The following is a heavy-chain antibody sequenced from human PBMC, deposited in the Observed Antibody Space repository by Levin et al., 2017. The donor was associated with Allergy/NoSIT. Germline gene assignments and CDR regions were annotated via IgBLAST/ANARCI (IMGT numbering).Heavy chain of an antibody. CDR1: GFTFSAYG. CDR2: ISYDGSYK. CDR3: AKDLGNWFFDY. J-gene: IGHJ4*02. Sequence: LSLTCAASGFTFSAYGMHWVRQAPGKGLEWVAFISYDGSYKSYADSVKGRFSISRDNSKNTLTLQVNSLRTEDTAVYYCAKDLGNWFFDYWGQGTLVTVSS. V-gene: IGHV3-30*18. D-gene: IGHD1-1*01.